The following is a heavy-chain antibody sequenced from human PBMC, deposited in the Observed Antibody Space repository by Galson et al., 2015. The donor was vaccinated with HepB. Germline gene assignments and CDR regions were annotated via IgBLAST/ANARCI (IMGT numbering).Heavy chain of an antibody. CDR1: GFTFDDYA. Sequence: SLRLSCAASGFTFDDYAMHWVRHAPGKGLEWVSGISWNSGSIGHADSVKGRFTISRDNAKNSLYLQMNSLRAEDTALYYCAKDRGTSLRDGMDVWGQGTTVTVSS. CDR3: AKDRGTSLRDGMDV. D-gene: IGHD2-2*01. J-gene: IGHJ6*02. CDR2: ISWNSGSI. V-gene: IGHV3-9*01.